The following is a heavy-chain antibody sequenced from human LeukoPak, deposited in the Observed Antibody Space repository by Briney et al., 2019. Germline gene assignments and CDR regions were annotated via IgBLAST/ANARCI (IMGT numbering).Heavy chain of an antibody. D-gene: IGHD5-18*01. Sequence: ASVKVSCKASGYTFTTYAMNWVRQAPGQGLEWMGWINPNSGGTNYAQKFQGWVTMTRDTSISTAYMELSRLRSDDTAVYYCARSIGPVDTAMVTYYYGMDVWGQGTTVTVSS. CDR2: INPNSGGT. CDR1: GYTFTTYA. J-gene: IGHJ6*02. CDR3: ARSIGPVDTAMVTYYYGMDV. V-gene: IGHV1-2*04.